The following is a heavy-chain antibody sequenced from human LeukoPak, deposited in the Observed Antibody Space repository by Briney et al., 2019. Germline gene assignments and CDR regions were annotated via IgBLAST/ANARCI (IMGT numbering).Heavy chain of an antibody. D-gene: IGHD3-3*01. CDR1: GGSISSYY. CDR2: IYTSGST. Sequence: SETLSLTCTVSGGSISSYYWSWIRQPPGKGLEWIGYIYTSGSTNYNPSLKSRVTISVDTSKNQFSLKLSSVTAADTAVYYWARFRGGYLYYFDYWGQGTLVTVSS. J-gene: IGHJ4*02. V-gene: IGHV4-4*09. CDR3: ARFRGGYLYYFDY.